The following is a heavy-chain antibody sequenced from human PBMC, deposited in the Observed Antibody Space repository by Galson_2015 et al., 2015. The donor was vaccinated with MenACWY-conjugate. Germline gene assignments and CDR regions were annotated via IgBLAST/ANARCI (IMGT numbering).Heavy chain of an antibody. V-gene: IGHV4-34*01. Sequence: SETLSLTCAVYGGSFSGYYWSWLRQPPGKGLEWIGEINHSGSTNYNPSLKSRVTISIDTSKNHFSLKLSSVAAADTAVYYCARLRYSGSYYYFDYWGQGTLVTVSS. J-gene: IGHJ4*02. CDR1: GGSFSGYY. CDR2: INHSGST. CDR3: ARLRYSGSYYYFDY. D-gene: IGHD1-26*01.